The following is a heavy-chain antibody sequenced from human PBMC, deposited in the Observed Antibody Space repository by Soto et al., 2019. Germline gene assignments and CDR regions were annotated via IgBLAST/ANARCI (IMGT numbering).Heavy chain of an antibody. Sequence: QVQLVESGGGVVQPGRSLRLSCAASGFTFSSYGMHWVRQAPGKGLEWVAVIWYDGSNKYYADSLKGRFTISRDNSKNTLYLQRNSLRAEDTAVYYCGRVGITGTTCRGFDYWGQGTLVAVSS. CDR1: GFTFSSYG. J-gene: IGHJ4*02. D-gene: IGHD1-20*01. V-gene: IGHV3-33*01. CDR2: IWYDGSNK. CDR3: GRVGITGTTCRGFDY.